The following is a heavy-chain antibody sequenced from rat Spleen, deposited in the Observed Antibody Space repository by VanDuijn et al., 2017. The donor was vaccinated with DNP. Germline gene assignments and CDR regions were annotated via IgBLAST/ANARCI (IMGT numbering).Heavy chain of an antibody. J-gene: IGHJ4*01. CDR1: GYSITSSYR. Sequence: EVQLQESGPGLVKPSQSLSLTCSVTGYSITSSYRWNWIRKFPGNKLEWMGSINSAGTTKYNPSLKSRISITRDKSKNQIFLQVNSVTTEDTATYYCARWPGYNPPYAMDAWGQGTSVTVSS. D-gene: IGHD1-4*01. CDR3: ARWPGYNPPYAMDA. CDR2: INSAGTT. V-gene: IGHV3-3*01.